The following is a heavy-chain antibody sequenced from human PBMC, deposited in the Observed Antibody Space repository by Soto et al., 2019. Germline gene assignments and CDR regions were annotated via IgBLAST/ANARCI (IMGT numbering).Heavy chain of an antibody. D-gene: IGHD2-2*02. CDR2: IWYDGSNK. V-gene: IGHV3-33*01. Sequence: GGSLRLSCAASGFTFSSYGMHWVRQAPGKGLEWVAVIWYDGSNKYYADSVKGRFTISRDNSKNTLYLQMNSLRAEDTAVYYCARDLLGYCSSTSCYISLYYYYGMDVWGQGTTVTVSS. J-gene: IGHJ6*02. CDR1: GFTFSSYG. CDR3: ARDLLGYCSSTSCYISLYYYYGMDV.